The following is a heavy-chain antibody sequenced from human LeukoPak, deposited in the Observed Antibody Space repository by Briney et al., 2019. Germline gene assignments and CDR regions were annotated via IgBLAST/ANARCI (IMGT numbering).Heavy chain of an antibody. J-gene: IGHJ4*02. CDR3: ARVHWITMVRGAGTYLEYYFDY. CDR2: IYHSGGP. Sequence: SETLSLTRAVSGYSISSGYYWGWIREPPGKGLEWIGSIYHSGGPYYNPSLKSRVTISVDTSKNQFSLKLSSVTAADTAVYYCARVHWITMVRGAGTYLEYYFDYWGQGTLVTVSS. V-gene: IGHV4-38-2*01. CDR1: GYSISSGYY. D-gene: IGHD3-10*01.